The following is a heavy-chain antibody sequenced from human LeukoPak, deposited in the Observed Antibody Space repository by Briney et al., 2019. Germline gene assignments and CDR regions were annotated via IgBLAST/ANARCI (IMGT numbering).Heavy chain of an antibody. Sequence: GESLKISCKGSGYIFSNYWIGWVRQMPGKGLEWMGIIYPGDSDTRYSPSLQGQVTISADKSISTAYLQWSSLKASDTAMYYCASAARRRGFTYGGDGFDIWGQGTMVTVSS. D-gene: IGHD5-18*01. CDR1: GYIFSNYW. CDR3: ASAARRRGFTYGGDGFDI. V-gene: IGHV5-51*01. J-gene: IGHJ3*02. CDR2: IYPGDSDT.